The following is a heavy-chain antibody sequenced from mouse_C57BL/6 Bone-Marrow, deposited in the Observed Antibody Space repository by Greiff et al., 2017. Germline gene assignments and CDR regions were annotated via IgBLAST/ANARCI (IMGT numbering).Heavy chain of an antibody. CDR1: GYTFTDYY. CDR2: IYPGSGNT. Sequence: VKLMESGAELVRPGASVQLSCKASGYTFTDYYINWVKQRPGQGLEWIARIYPGSGNTYYNEKFKGKATLTAEKSSSTAYMQLSSLTSEDSAVYFCASGSSFYFDYWGQGTTLTVSS. CDR3: ASGSSFYFDY. V-gene: IGHV1-76*01. D-gene: IGHD1-1*01. J-gene: IGHJ2*01.